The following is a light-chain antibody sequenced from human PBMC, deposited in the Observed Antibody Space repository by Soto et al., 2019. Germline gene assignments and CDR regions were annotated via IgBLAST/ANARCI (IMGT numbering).Light chain of an antibody. CDR2: DVR. J-gene: IGLJ2*01. V-gene: IGLV2-14*01. CDR1: SRDVGGYNY. CDR3: SSYTSSSIVV. Sequence: QSALTQPASVSGSPGQSITISCTGTSRDVGGYNYVSWYQQHPGKAPKLMIYDVRNRPSGVSNRFSGSKSGNTASLTISGLQAEDEDDYYCSSYTSSSIVVFGGGTKLTVL.